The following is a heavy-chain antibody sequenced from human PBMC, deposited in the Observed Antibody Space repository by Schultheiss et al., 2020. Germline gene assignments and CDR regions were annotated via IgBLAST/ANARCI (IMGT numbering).Heavy chain of an antibody. Sequence: SQTLSLTCTVSGGSISSGGYYWSWIRQHPGKGLEWIGYISYSGNTYYNPSLKSRVTISVDTSKNQFSLKLSSVTAADTAVYYCAADRESRMSLGELALWGQGTLVTVSS. V-gene: IGHV4-31*03. CDR1: GGSISSGGYY. D-gene: IGHD3-16*01. J-gene: IGHJ4*02. CDR2: ISYSGNT. CDR3: AADRESRMSLGELAL.